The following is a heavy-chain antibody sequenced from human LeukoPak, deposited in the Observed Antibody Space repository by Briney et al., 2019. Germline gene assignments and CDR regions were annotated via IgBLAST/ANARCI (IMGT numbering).Heavy chain of an antibody. CDR2: IIPILGIA. V-gene: IGHV1-69*04. CDR3: ASLIAAAASSYYYYGMDV. D-gene: IGHD6-13*01. J-gene: IGHJ6*02. Sequence: ASVTVSCKASGGTFSSYAISWVRQAPGQGLEWMGRIIPILGIANYAQKFQGRVTITADKSTSTAYMELSSLRSGDTAVYYCASLIAAAASSYYYYGMDVWGQGTTVTVSS. CDR1: GGTFSSYA.